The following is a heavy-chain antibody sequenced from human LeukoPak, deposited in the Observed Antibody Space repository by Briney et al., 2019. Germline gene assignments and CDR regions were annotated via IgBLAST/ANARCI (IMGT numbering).Heavy chain of an antibody. V-gene: IGHV4-39*07. Sequence: TSETLSLICTVSGDSISTSNSYWGWIRQPPGKGLEWIGSIYHSGNTYYNASLKSRVTISVDTSKNQFSLKLSSVTAADTAVYYCARDHGAATNPLDYWGQGTLVTVSS. J-gene: IGHJ4*02. CDR2: IYHSGNT. D-gene: IGHD5-12*01. CDR3: ARDHGAATNPLDY. CDR1: GDSISTSNSY.